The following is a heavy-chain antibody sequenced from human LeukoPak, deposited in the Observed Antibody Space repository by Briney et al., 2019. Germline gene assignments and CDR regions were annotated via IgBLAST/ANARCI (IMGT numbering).Heavy chain of an antibody. CDR3: ARGGQLSDY. D-gene: IGHD5-18*01. V-gene: IGHV3-21*01. CDR1: GFTFSSYS. CDR2: ISSSSSYI. Sequence: GGSLRLSCAASGFTFSSYSMNWVRQAPGKGLEWVSSISSSSSYICYADSVKGRFTISRDNAKNSLYLQMNSLRAEDTAVYYCARGGQLSDYWGQGTLVTVSS. J-gene: IGHJ4*02.